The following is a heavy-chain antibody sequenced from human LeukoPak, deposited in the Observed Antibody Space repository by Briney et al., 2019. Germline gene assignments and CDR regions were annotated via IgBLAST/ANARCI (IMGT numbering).Heavy chain of an antibody. D-gene: IGHD3-3*01. CDR3: ARGRRINYDFWSGRTDY. V-gene: IGHV1-8*01. CDR2: MNPNSGNT. Sequence: ASVKVSCMASGYTFTSYDINWVRQATGQGLEWMGWMNPNSGNTGYAQKFQGRVTMTRNTSISTAYMELSSLRSEDTAVYYCARGRRINYDFWSGRTDYWGQGTLVTVSS. J-gene: IGHJ4*02. CDR1: GYTFTSYD.